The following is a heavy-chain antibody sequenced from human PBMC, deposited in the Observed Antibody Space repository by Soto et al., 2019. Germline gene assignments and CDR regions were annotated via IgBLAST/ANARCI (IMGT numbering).Heavy chain of an antibody. Sequence: SETLSLTCAVYGGSFSGYYWSWIRPSPGKGLEWIGEINHSGSTNYNPSLKSRVTISVDTSKNQFSLKLSSVTAADTAVYYCARGLDTAMVTNFDYWGQGTLVTVSS. D-gene: IGHD5-18*01. J-gene: IGHJ4*02. CDR3: ARGLDTAMVTNFDY. V-gene: IGHV4-34*01. CDR2: INHSGST. CDR1: GGSFSGYY.